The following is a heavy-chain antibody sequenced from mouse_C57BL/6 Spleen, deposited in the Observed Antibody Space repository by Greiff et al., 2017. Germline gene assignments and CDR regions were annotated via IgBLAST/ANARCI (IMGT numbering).Heavy chain of an antibody. Sequence: EVHLVESGPELVKPGASVKISCKASGYTFTDYYMNWVKQSHGKSLEWIGDINPNNGGTSYNQKFKGKATLTVDKSSSTAYMELRSLTSEDSAVYYCARHYYGSSAWFAYWGQGTLVTVSA. CDR3: ARHYYGSSAWFAY. V-gene: IGHV1-26*01. D-gene: IGHD1-1*01. J-gene: IGHJ3*01. CDR1: GYTFTDYY. CDR2: INPNNGGT.